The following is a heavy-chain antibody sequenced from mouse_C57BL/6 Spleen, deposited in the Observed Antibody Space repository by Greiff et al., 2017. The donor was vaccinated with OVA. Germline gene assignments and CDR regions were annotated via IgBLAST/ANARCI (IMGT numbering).Heavy chain of an antibody. Sequence: QVQLQQPGAELVKPGASVKLSCKASGYTFTSYWMQWVKQRPGQGLEWIGEIDPSDSYTNYNQKFKGKATLTVDTSSSTAYMQLSSLTSEDSAVYYCARRGDGPDYWGQGTSVTVSS. CDR1: GYTFTSYW. J-gene: IGHJ4*01. CDR3: ARRGDGPDY. CDR2: IDPSDSYT. D-gene: IGHD2-3*01. V-gene: IGHV1-50*01.